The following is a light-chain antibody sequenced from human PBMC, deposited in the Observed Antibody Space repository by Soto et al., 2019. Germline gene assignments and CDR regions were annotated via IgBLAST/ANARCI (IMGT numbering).Light chain of an antibody. CDR1: QSVSSS. CDR3: QQYNDWPPT. CDR2: GAS. V-gene: IGKV3D-15*01. Sequence: EIVMTHSPGTLSVSPGERATLSCRASQSVSSSLAWYQQRPGQAPRLLIYGASTRATGIPAKFSGSGSGTEFTLTISSLQSEDFALYYCQQYNDWPPTFGQGTRLEIK. J-gene: IGKJ5*01.